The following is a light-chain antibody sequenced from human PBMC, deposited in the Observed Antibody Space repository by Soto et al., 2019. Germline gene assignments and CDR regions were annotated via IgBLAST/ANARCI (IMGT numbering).Light chain of an antibody. CDR3: QQYNNWPPMA. V-gene: IGKV3-15*01. CDR2: GAS. CDR1: QSVSSN. Sequence: EIVMTQSPATLSVSPGERATLSCRASQSVSSNLAWYRQKPGQAPRLLIYGASTRATGIPARFSGSGSGTEFTLTISSLQSEDFAVYYCQQYNNWPPMASGQGTKVEIK. J-gene: IGKJ1*01.